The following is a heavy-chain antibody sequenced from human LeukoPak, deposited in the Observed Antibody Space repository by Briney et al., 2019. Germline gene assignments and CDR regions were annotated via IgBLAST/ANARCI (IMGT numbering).Heavy chain of an antibody. Sequence: TGGSLRLSCAASGFTFSSYWMSWVRQAPGKGLEWVANIKQDGSEKYYVDSVKGRFTISRDNAKNSLYLQMNSLRAEDTALYYCAKDLFRSVTFPYYYYYGMDVWGQGTTVTVSS. J-gene: IGHJ6*02. CDR3: AKDLFRSVTFPYYYYYGMDV. CDR1: GFTFSSYW. D-gene: IGHD4-17*01. CDR2: IKQDGSEK. V-gene: IGHV3-7*03.